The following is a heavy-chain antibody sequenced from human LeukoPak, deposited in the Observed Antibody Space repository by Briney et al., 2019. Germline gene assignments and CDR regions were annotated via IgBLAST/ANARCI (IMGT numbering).Heavy chain of an antibody. V-gene: IGHV3-30*02. Sequence: PGGSLRLSCAVSGFTFSSYGMHWVRQAPGKGLEWVAFIRYDGSNKYYADSVKGRFTISRDNSKNTLYLQMNSLRAEDTAVYYCAKPLTEYQLLYNIDYWGQGTLVIVSS. D-gene: IGHD2-2*02. CDR1: GFTFSSYG. CDR3: AKPLTEYQLLYNIDY. CDR2: IRYDGSNK. J-gene: IGHJ4*02.